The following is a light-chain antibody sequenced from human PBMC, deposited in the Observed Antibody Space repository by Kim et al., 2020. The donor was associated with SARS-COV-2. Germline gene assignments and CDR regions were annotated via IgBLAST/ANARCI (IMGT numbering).Light chain of an antibody. CDR2: QDS. CDR3: QAWDSSTVV. CDR1: KLGDKY. J-gene: IGLJ2*01. V-gene: IGLV3-1*01. Sequence: SYELTQPPSVSVSPGQTASITCSGDKLGDKYACWYQQKPGQSPVLVIYQDSKRPSGIPERFSGSNSGNTATLTISGIQAMDEADYYCQAWDSSTVVFGGGTQLTV.